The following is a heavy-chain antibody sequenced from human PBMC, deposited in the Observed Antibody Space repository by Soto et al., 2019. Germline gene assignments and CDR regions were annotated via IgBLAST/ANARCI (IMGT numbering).Heavy chain of an antibody. CDR1: SVRNAW. V-gene: IGHV3-15*01. Sequence: SVRNAWMRWVRQAPGKGLEWVGRIKTKTDGGTTDYAAPVKGRFTISRDDSKTTLNLQMNSLKIEDTAVYYCSRSSRFDPWGQGTLVTVSS. J-gene: IGHJ5*02. CDR2: IKTKTDGGTT. CDR3: SRSSRFDP.